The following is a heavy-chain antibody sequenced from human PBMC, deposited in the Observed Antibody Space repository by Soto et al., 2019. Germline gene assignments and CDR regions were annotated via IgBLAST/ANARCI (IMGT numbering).Heavy chain of an antibody. Sequence: GSLILSCAASGFPFGSDWMHWVRQAPGKGRVWVSRISDDGSSTTYAVSVRGRFTISRDNANYTLYLEISSLRAGDTGGNYCARRRDSVFGNWGQGTLATVSS. D-gene: IGHD2-21*02. V-gene: IGHV3-74*03. CDR1: GFPFGSDW. J-gene: IGHJ4*02. CDR2: ISDDGSST. CDR3: ARRRDSVFGN.